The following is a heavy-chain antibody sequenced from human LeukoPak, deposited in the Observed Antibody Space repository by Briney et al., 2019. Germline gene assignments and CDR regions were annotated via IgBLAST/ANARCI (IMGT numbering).Heavy chain of an antibody. D-gene: IGHD3-10*01. V-gene: IGHV3-23*01. CDR1: GFTFSSYA. Sequence: GSLRLSCAASGFTFSSYAMSWVRQAPGKGLEWVSAISGSGGSTYYADSVKGRFTISRDNSKNTLYLQMNSLRAEDTAVYYCARGVRGVIITPPPDYRGQGTLVTVSS. J-gene: IGHJ4*02. CDR3: ARGVRGVIITPPPDY. CDR2: ISGSGGST.